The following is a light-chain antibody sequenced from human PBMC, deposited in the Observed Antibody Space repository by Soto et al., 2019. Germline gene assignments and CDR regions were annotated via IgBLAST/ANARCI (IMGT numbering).Light chain of an antibody. CDR3: QQYGSSPPLT. CDR2: GAS. Sequence: EIVLTQSPGTLSSSPGERATLSCRASQSVSSNFLAWYQQKPGQAPRLLIYGASTRATGIPDRFSGRGSGTDFTLTISRLEPEDFALYYCQQYGSSPPLTFGGGTKVEI. J-gene: IGKJ4*01. CDR1: QSVSSNF. V-gene: IGKV3-20*01.